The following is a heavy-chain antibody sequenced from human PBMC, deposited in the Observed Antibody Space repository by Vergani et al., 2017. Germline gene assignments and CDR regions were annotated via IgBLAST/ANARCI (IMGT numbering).Heavy chain of an antibody. CDR3: ARQGALRYFDWLQFDYYYYYMDV. D-gene: IGHD3-9*01. Sequence: QVQLVESGGGLVKPGGSLRLSCAASGFTFSDYYMSWIRQAPGKGLEWVSYISNSGSIIYYADSVKGRITISRDNAKNSLYLQMNSLRAEDTAVYYCARQGALRYFDWLQFDYYYYYMDVWGKGTTVTVSS. V-gene: IGHV3-11*04. CDR1: GFTFSDYY. CDR2: ISNSGSII. J-gene: IGHJ6*03.